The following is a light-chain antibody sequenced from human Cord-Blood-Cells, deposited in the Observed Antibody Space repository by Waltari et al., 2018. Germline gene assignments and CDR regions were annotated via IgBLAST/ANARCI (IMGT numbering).Light chain of an antibody. CDR1: SSDVGGYNY. CDR2: EVS. J-gene: IGLJ2*01. Sequence: QSALTQPPSASGSPGQSVTISCTGTSSDVGGYNYVSWYQLHPGKAPKRMIYEVSKRPSGVPERFSGSKSGNTASLTVSGLQAEDEADYYCSSYAGSNKIVVFGGGTKLTVL. CDR3: SSYAGSNKIVV. V-gene: IGLV2-8*01.